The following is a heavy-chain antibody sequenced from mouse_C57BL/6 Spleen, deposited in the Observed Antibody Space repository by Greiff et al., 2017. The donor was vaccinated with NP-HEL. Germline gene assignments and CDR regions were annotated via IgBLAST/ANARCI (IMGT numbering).Heavy chain of an antibody. J-gene: IGHJ2*01. D-gene: IGHD1-1*01. V-gene: IGHV5-4*01. CDR3: ARDRGTVVAYYFDY. CDR2: ISDGGSYT. Sequence: EVKLVESGGGLVKPGGSLKLSCAASGFTFSSYAMSWVRQTPEKRLEWVATISDGGSYTYYPDNVKGRFTISRDNAKNNLYLQMSHLKSEDTAMYYCARDRGTVVAYYFDYWGQGTTLTVSS. CDR1: GFTFSSYA.